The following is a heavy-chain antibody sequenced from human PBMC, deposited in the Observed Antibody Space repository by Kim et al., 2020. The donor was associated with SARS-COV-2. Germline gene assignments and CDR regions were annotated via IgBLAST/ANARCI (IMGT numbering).Heavy chain of an antibody. J-gene: IGHJ6*02. Sequence: GGSLRLSCAGSGFTLSTYAMTWVRQAPGKGLEWVSVITGRGGLTYYADSVKGRFIISRDNFKNTLYLQMNSLRADDTAVYSCAKSEDIIVASPANFYYHGMDVWGRGTTVTVSS. D-gene: IGHD2-2*01. CDR1: GFTLSTYA. CDR2: ITGRGGLT. V-gene: IGHV3-23*01. CDR3: AKSEDIIVASPANFYYHGMDV.